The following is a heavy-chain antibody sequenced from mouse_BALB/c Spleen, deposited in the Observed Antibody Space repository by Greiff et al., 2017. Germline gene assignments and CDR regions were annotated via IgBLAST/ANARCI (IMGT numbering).Heavy chain of an antibody. Sequence: DVHLVESGGGLVKPGGSLKLSCAASGFTFSDYYMYWVRQTPEKRLEWVATISDGGSYTYYPDSVKGRFTISRDNAKNNLYLQMSSLKSEDTAMYYCARDQGNGAWFAYWGQGTLVTVSA. CDR3: ARDQGNGAWFAY. V-gene: IGHV5-4*02. D-gene: IGHD2-1*01. CDR1: GFTFSDYY. CDR2: ISDGGSYT. J-gene: IGHJ3*01.